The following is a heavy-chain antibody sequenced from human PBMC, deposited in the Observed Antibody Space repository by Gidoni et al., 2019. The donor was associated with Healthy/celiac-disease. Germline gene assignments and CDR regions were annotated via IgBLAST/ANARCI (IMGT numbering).Heavy chain of an antibody. D-gene: IGHD2-15*01. CDR2: ISSSSSTI. CDR3: ATQGSSILYYAFDI. Sequence: EVQLVESGGGLVQPGGSLRLSCAASGFTFSSYSMNWVRQAPGKGLEWVSYISSSSSTIYYADSVKGRFTISRDNAKNSLYLQMNSLRDEDTAVYYCATQGSSILYYAFDIWGQGTMVTVSS. J-gene: IGHJ3*02. V-gene: IGHV3-48*02. CDR1: GFTFSSYS.